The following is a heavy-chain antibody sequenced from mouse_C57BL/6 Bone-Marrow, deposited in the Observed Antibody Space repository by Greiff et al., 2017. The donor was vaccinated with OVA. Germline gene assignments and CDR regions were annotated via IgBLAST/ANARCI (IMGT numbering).Heavy chain of an antibody. CDR1: GYAFSSYW. V-gene: IGHV1-80*01. CDR2: IYPGDGDT. D-gene: IGHD2-4*01. Sequence: QVQLKESGAELVKPGASVKISCKASGYAFSSYWMNWVKQRPGKGLEWIGQIYPGDGDTNYNGKFKGKATLTADKSSSTAYMQLSSLTSEDSAVYFCARADYYDYDGLCLGFAYWGQGTLVTVSA. J-gene: IGHJ3*01. CDR3: ARADYYDYDGLCLGFAY.